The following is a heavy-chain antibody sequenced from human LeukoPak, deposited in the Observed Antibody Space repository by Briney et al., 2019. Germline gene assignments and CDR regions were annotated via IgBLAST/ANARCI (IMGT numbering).Heavy chain of an antibody. CDR2: ISYDGSNK. CDR3: AKSASITPFDY. V-gene: IGHV3-30*18. J-gene: IGHJ4*02. Sequence: GSLRLSCAASGFTFSSYGMHWVRQAPGKGLEWVAVISYDGSNKYYADPVKGRFTISRDNSKNTLYLQMNSLRAEDTAVYYCAKSASITPFDYWGQGTLVTVSS. CDR1: GFTFSSYG. D-gene: IGHD3-10*01.